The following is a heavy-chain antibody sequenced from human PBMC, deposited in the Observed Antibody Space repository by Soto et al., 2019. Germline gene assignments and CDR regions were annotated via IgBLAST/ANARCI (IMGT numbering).Heavy chain of an antibody. V-gene: IGHV1-46*01. CDR1: GYTFISYY. J-gene: IGHJ4*02. CDR3: ATTMSYGDPGDY. CDR2: IDPSGART. Sequence: QVQVQQSGAEVKEPGASVRISCKASGYTFISYYMHWVRQAPGQGLEWMGIIDPSGARTTYAQRFRGRVTMPWDRSRSTVYMEMTSLRPDDTAVYFCATTMSYGDPGDYWGQGTLVSVSS. D-gene: IGHD5-18*01.